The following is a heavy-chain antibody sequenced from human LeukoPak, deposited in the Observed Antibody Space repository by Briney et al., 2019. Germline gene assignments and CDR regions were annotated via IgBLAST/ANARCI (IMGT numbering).Heavy chain of an antibody. Sequence: GGSLRHSCAVSGFIFSSYSMNWVRQAPGKGLEWVSSISTSSIYIYYADSVKGRFTISRDNAKNSLYLQMNSLRAEDTAVYYCARDIDYWGQGTLVTVSS. V-gene: IGHV3-21*04. CDR2: ISTSSIYI. J-gene: IGHJ4*02. CDR3: ARDIDY. CDR1: GFIFSSYS.